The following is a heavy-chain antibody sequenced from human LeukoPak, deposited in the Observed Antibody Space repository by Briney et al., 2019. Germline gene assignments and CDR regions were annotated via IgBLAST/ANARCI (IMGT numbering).Heavy chain of an antibody. D-gene: IGHD6-13*01. CDR1: GFTFSSYG. J-gene: IGHJ4*02. CDR2: ISSSTSTI. V-gene: IGHV3-48*01. Sequence: GGSLRLSCAASGFTFSSYGMNWVRQAPGKGLEWVSYISSSTSTIYYADSVKGRFTISRDNAKNSLHLQMNSLRAEDTAVYYCARDPNTIAAAGTADYWGQGTLVTVSS. CDR3: ARDPNTIAAAGTADY.